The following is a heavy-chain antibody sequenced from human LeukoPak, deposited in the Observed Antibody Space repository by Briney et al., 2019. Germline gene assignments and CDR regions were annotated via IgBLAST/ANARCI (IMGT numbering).Heavy chain of an antibody. CDR1: GFTFSSYG. CDR3: ARDPEDYGGNSLGWFDP. Sequence: PGGSLRLSCAASGFTFSSYGMHWVRQAPGKGLEWVAFIRYDGSNKYYADSVKGRFTISRDNSKNTLYLQMNSLRAEDTAVYYCARDPEDYGGNSLGWFDPWGQGTLVTVSS. D-gene: IGHD4-23*01. J-gene: IGHJ5*02. V-gene: IGHV3-30*02. CDR2: IRYDGSNK.